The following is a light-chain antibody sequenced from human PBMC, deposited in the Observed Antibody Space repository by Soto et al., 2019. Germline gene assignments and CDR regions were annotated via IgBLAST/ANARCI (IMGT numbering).Light chain of an antibody. CDR2: GAS. CDR3: QQSGSTSWT. Sequence: EIVLTQSPGTLSLSPGERDTLSCRASQSVSSSYLAWYQQKPGQAPRLLIYGASSKATGMPDRFSCRGSETDFTLTISRLEPEDFAVDYCQQSGSTSWTLGQGTKVEIK. J-gene: IGKJ1*01. CDR1: QSVSSSY. V-gene: IGKV3-20*01.